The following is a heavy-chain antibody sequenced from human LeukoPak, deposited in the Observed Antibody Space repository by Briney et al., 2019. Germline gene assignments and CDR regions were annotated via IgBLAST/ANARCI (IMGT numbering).Heavy chain of an antibody. CDR1: GFTFRSHA. Sequence: GGSLRLSCVGSGFTFRSHAMSWVRQAPEKGLEFVSGIYENGGTTYYADSVKGRFSISRDNSKNTLYLQMDSLRGEDTAVYYCARGSSGGSCYPDPWGQGTLVTVSS. J-gene: IGHJ5*02. CDR3: ARGSSGGSCYPDP. V-gene: IGHV3-23*01. CDR2: IYENGGTT. D-gene: IGHD2-15*01.